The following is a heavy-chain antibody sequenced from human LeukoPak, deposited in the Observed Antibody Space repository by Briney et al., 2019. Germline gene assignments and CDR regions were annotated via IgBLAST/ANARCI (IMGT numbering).Heavy chain of an antibody. D-gene: IGHD1-26*01. V-gene: IGHV3-33*01. J-gene: IGHJ4*02. CDR2: IWYDGSNK. CDR1: GFTFNEFG. CDR3: ARDRPTGSYYSIDY. Sequence: GGSLRLSCAASGFTFNEFGVHWVRQAPGQGLEWVALIWYDGSNKYYADSVKGRFTISRDNSKNTVYLQMDSLRVEDTALYYCARDRPTGSYYSIDYWGQGTLATVSS.